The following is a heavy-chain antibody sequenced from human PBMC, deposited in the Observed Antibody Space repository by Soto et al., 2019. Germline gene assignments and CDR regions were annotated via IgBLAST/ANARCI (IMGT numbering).Heavy chain of an antibody. D-gene: IGHD1-7*01. V-gene: IGHV4-34*01. CDR3: ARAITGTRQRYYYYYMDV. CDR2: INHSGST. Sequence: SETLSLTCAVYGGSFSGYYWSWIRQPPGKGLEWIGEINHSGSTNYNPSLKSRVTISVDTSKNQFSLKLSSVTAADTAVYYCARAITGTRQRYYYYYMDVWGKGTTVTVSS. J-gene: IGHJ6*03. CDR1: GGSFSGYY.